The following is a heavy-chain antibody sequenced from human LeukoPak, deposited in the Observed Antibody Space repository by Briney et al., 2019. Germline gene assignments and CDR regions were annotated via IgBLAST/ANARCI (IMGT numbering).Heavy chain of an antibody. D-gene: IGHD3-22*01. V-gene: IGHV3-53*04. CDR1: GFTVSSNY. Sequence: GGSLRLSCAASGFTVSSNYMSWVRQAPGKGLEWVSVIYSGGSTYYADSVKGRFTISRHNSKNTLYPQMNSLRAEDTAVYYCAREVRGYYDSSGYDHYYYYGMDVWGQGTTVTVSS. CDR3: AREVRGYYDSSGYDHYYYYGMDV. CDR2: IYSGGST. J-gene: IGHJ6*02.